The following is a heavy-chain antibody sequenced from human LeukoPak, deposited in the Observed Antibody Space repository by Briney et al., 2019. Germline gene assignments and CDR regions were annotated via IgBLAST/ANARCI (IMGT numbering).Heavy chain of an antibody. J-gene: IGHJ4*02. CDR3: ARGVDY. CDR1: GFIFSTYS. V-gene: IGHV3-48*02. Sequence: GGSLRLSCAASGFIFSTYSMNWVRQAPGKGLEWVSYISTGSGTIYYADSVKGRFSISRDNAKNSLFLQMNSLRDEDTAVYYCARGVDYWGQGTLVTVSS. CDR2: ISTGSGTI.